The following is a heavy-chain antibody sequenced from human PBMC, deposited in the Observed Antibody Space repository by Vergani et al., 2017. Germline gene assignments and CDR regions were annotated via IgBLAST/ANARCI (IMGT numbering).Heavy chain of an antibody. CDR3: ASGKYYSDSTSHFRGRYFDV. J-gene: IGHJ2*01. Sequence: QMQLQESGPGLVKASETLSLTCTVSGDSIISRSYYWGWIRQPPRKGLEWIGSIYNSGNVDSSSSLKSRVTISADTSKNQFSLRLTSVTAADTAVYYCASGKYYSDSTSHFRGRYFDVWGRGTLVTVPS. D-gene: IGHD3-16*01. CDR1: GDSIISRSYY. CDR2: IYNSGNV. V-gene: IGHV4-39*01.